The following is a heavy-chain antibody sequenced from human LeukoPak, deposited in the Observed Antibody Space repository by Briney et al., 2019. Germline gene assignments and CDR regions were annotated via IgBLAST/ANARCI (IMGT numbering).Heavy chain of an antibody. CDR3: ARGKGWSPFDY. CDR2: ISGSGGST. CDR1: GFTFSSYG. D-gene: IGHD6-19*01. Sequence: GGSLRLSCAASGFTFSSYGMSWVRQAPGKGLEWVSAISGSGGSTYYADSVKGRFIISRDNSKNTLYLQMNSLRAEDTAVYYCARGKGWSPFDYWGQGTLVTVSS. J-gene: IGHJ4*02. V-gene: IGHV3-23*01.